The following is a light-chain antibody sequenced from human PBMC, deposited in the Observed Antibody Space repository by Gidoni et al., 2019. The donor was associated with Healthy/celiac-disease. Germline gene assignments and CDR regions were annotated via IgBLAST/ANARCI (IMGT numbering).Light chain of an antibody. Sequence: DIILTQSPDTLSLSPGDRASLSCRASLIIHDNSVAWYQPKPVHAPRLLFKGVSSRTTGIPDRFSASGSETDFILSISRLEPEDFAVYFCQQYAMSPVTFGGGTKVE. CDR2: GVS. CDR1: LIIHDNS. J-gene: IGKJ4*01. CDR3: QQYAMSPVT. V-gene: IGKV3-20*01.